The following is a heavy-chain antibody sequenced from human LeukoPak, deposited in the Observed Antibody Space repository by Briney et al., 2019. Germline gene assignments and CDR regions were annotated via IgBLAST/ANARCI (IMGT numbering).Heavy chain of an antibody. J-gene: IGHJ4*02. V-gene: IGHV5-51*01. D-gene: IGHD2-2*01. CDR2: IYPDDSDT. CDR1: GYSFTSYW. Sequence: GESLKISCKGSGYSFTSYWIGWVRQMPGKGLEWMGIIYPDDSDTRYSPSFQGQVTISADKSISTAYLQWSSLKASDTAMYYCARPRYYSSTSCYYFDYWGQGTLVTVSS. CDR3: ARPRYYSSTSCYYFDY.